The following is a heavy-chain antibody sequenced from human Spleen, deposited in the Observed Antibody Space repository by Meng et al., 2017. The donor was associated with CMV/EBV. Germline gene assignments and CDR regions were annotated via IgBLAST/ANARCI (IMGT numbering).Heavy chain of an antibody. CDR3: ARGGADFWSVLRGAFDV. CDR2: IIPILGIA. Sequence: SVKVSCKASGGTFSSYAISWVRQAPGQGLEWMGGIIPILGIANYAQKFQGRVTITADKSTSTAYMELSSLRSEDTAVYYCARGGADFWSVLRGAFDVWGQGTMVTVSS. J-gene: IGHJ3*01. D-gene: IGHD3-3*01. V-gene: IGHV1-69*10. CDR1: GGTFSSYA.